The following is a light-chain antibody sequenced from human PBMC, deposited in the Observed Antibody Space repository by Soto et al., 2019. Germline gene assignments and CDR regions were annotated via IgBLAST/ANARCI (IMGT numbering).Light chain of an antibody. CDR1: RSNIGTNP. Sequence: QSALTQPPSASGTPGQRITISCSGARSNIGTNPVAWYQQLPGTAPKLLINNDKHRPSGVPDRFSGSRSGASASLAISGLQAEDEADYFCGTWDSSLNGYVFGTGTKLTVL. V-gene: IGLV1-44*01. CDR2: NDK. J-gene: IGLJ1*01. CDR3: GTWDSSLNGYV.